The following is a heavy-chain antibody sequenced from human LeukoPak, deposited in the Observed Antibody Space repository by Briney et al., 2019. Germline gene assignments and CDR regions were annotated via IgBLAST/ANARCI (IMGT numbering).Heavy chain of an antibody. V-gene: IGHV3-20*04. CDR1: GFTFGDYG. CDR2: INWNGGSA. Sequence: GGSLRLSCAASGFTFGDYGMSWVRQAPGKGLEWVSGINWNGGSAGYADSVKGRFTISRDNAKNSLYLQMNSLRAEDTALYYCARGVGAGWGYYYYMDVWGKGTTVTVSS. D-gene: IGHD1-26*01. CDR3: ARGVGAGWGYYYYMDV. J-gene: IGHJ6*03.